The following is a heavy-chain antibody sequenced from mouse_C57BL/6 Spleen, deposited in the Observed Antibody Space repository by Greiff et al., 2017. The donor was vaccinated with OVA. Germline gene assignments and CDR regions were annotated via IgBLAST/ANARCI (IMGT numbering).Heavy chain of an antibody. J-gene: IGHJ3*01. CDR1: GFTFSSYA. V-gene: IGHV5-4*01. CDR2: ISDGGSYT. D-gene: IGHD1-1*01. Sequence: EVHLVESGGGLVKPGGSLKLSCAASGFTFSSYAMSWVRQTPEKRLEWVATISDGGSYTYYPDNVKGRFTISRDNAKNNLYLQMSHLKSEDTAMYYCARDCLITTVPGSWFAYWGQGTLVTVSA. CDR3: ARDCLITTVPGSWFAY.